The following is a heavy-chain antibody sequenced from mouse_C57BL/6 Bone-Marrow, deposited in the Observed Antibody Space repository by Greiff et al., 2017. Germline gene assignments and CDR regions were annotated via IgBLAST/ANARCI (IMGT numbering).Heavy chain of an antibody. V-gene: IGHV5-4*01. J-gene: IGHJ4*01. Sequence: EVQGVESGGGLVKPGGSLKLSCAASGFTFSSYAMSWVRQTPEKRLEWVATISDGGSYTYYPDNVKGRFTISRDNAKNNLYLQMSHLKSEDTAMYYCARSSYYGSSYYYAMDYWGQGTSVTVSS. CDR2: ISDGGSYT. D-gene: IGHD1-1*01. CDR1: GFTFSSYA. CDR3: ARSSYYGSSYYYAMDY.